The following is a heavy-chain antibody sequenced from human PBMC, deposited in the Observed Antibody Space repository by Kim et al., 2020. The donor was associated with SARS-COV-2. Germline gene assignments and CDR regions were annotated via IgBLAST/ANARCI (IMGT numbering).Heavy chain of an antibody. V-gene: IGHV4-4*07. CDR2: IYTSGST. J-gene: IGHJ4*02. Sequence: SETLSLTCTVSGGSISSYYWSWIRQPAGKGLEWIGRIYTSGSTNYNPSLKSRVTMSVDTSKNQFSLKLSSVTAADTAVYYCARGGIAAVGYYFDYWGQGTLVTVSS. CDR1: GGSISSYY. D-gene: IGHD6-13*01. CDR3: ARGGIAAVGYYFDY.